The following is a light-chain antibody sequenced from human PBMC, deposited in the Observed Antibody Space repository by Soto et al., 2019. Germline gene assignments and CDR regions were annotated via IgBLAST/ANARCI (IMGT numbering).Light chain of an antibody. Sequence: QSVLTQPASVSGSPGQSITISCTGTSSDVGGYNYVSWYQHHPGKAPKLMISEVSNRPSGVSNRFSGSKSGNTASLTISGLQAEDDADYFCCSYEGTYTSFVFGTGTKVTVL. V-gene: IGLV2-14*01. CDR2: EVS. J-gene: IGLJ1*01. CDR3: CSYEGTYTSFV. CDR1: SSDVGGYNY.